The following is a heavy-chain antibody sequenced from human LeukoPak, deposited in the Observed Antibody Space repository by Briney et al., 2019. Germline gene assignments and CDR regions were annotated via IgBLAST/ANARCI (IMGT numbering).Heavy chain of an antibody. CDR1: GFTFSTYA. Sequence: GGSLRLSCAASGFTFSTYAMSWVRQAPGKGLEWVSALYSDGTTYYADSVKGRFTISRDHSKNTLYLQMSSLRAEDTAVYYCARAPTTVTTFDCWGQGTLVTVSS. CDR3: ARAPTTVTTFDC. CDR2: LYSDGTT. V-gene: IGHV3-66*01. J-gene: IGHJ4*02. D-gene: IGHD4-11*01.